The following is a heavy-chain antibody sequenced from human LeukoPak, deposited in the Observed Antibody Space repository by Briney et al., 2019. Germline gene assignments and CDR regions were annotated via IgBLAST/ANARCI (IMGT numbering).Heavy chain of an antibody. V-gene: IGHV4-59*06. CDR2: IYYSGST. Sequence: SETLSLTCTVSGGSISSYYWSWIRQPPGKGLEWIGYIYYSGSTYYNPSLKSRVTISVGTSKNQFSLKLSSVTAADTAVYYCARDRARGRFDYWGQGTLVTVSS. CDR1: GGSISSYY. CDR3: ARDRARGRFDY. J-gene: IGHJ4*02. D-gene: IGHD1-14*01.